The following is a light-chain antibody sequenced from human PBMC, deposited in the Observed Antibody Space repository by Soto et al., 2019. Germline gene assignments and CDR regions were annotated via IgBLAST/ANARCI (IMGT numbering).Light chain of an antibody. CDR1: QNINSW. CDR3: QQYNSYSRT. CDR2: KAS. J-gene: IGKJ1*01. Sequence: DIQMTQSPSTLSASVGDRVTITCRASQNINSWLAWYKQEPGKAPKLLIHKASSLQSGVPSRFSGSGSGTEFTLTISSLRPDDFGTYYCQQYNSYSRTFGQGTKVEIK. V-gene: IGKV1-5*03.